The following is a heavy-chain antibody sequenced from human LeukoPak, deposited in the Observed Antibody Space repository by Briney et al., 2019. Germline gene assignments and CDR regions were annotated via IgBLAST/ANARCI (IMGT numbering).Heavy chain of an antibody. Sequence: KSSETLSLTCTVSGGSISSYYWSWIRQPPGKGLEWIGYIYYSGSTNYNPPLKSRVTISVDTSKNQFSLKVSTVTAADTAVYYCAREGAARNFDYWGQGILVTVSS. CDR2: IYYSGST. CDR1: GGSISSYY. CDR3: AREGAARNFDY. V-gene: IGHV4-59*12. D-gene: IGHD6-6*01. J-gene: IGHJ4*02.